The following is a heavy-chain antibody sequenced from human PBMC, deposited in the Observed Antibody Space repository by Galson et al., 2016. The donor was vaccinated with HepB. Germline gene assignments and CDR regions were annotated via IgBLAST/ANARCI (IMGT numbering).Heavy chain of an antibody. Sequence: CAISGDSVSSKAVAWNWIRQSPSRGLEWLGGTYSRSRWHTDYAPSMKSRITISSDTSKNQFSLQLNSVAPEDTAVYYCVRAATTLRSGWKTLAPRFYYSGMDVWGQGKLVTVSS. D-gene: IGHD6-19*01. CDR2: TYSRSRWHT. CDR1: GDSVSSKAVA. V-gene: IGHV6-1*01. J-gene: IGHJ4*02. CDR3: VRAATTLRSGWKTLAPRFYYSGMDV.